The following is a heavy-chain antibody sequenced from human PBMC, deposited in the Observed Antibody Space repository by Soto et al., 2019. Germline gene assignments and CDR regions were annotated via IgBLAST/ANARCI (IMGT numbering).Heavy chain of an antibody. V-gene: IGHV3-30*18. Sequence: PGGSLRLSCAASGFIFSSYGLYWVRQAPGKGLEWVAGISYDGRNKYYGDSVKGRVSISRDNSKNTLYLQMNGLRTEDTAIYYCTKDPRMDVWGQGTTVTVSS. CDR1: GFIFSSYG. CDR2: ISYDGRNK. J-gene: IGHJ6*02. CDR3: TKDPRMDV.